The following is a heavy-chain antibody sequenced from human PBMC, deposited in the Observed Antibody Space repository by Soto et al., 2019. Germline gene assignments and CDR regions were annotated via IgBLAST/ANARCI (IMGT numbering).Heavy chain of an antibody. CDR2: IIPIFGTA. V-gene: IGHV1-69*13. J-gene: IGHJ4*02. D-gene: IGHD6-13*01. CDR1: VGTFSSYA. Sequence: SVKVSCKASVGTFSSYAMSWVRQAPGQGLEWIGGIIPIFGTANYAQKFQGRVTITADESTSTAYMELSSLRSEDTAVYYCASFSSSSWTQAFDYWGQGTLVTVSS. CDR3: ASFSSSSWTQAFDY.